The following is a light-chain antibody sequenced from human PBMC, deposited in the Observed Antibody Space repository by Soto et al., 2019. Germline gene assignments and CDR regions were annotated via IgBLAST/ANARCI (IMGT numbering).Light chain of an antibody. CDR2: DAS. Sequence: EIVLTQSPATLSLSPGERATLSCRASQSVSSYLAWYQQKPGQAPRLLIYDASHRATGIPARFSGSGSGTDFTLTISSLEPEDAALYYCQQRSNWPPITFGQGTRLEIK. CDR3: QQRSNWPPIT. V-gene: IGKV3-11*01. CDR1: QSVSSY. J-gene: IGKJ5*01.